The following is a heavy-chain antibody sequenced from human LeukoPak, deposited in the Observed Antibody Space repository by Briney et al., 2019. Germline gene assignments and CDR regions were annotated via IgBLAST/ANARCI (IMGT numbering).Heavy chain of an antibody. CDR3: AKPENEQGAFDI. Sequence: PGGSLRLSCAASGFTFDDYAMHWVRQAPGKGLEWVSLISWDGGSTYYADSVKGRFTISRDNSKNSLYLQMNSLRAEDTALYYCAKPENEQGAFDIWGQGTMVTVSS. D-gene: IGHD1-1*01. CDR2: ISWDGGST. V-gene: IGHV3-43D*03. CDR1: GFTFDDYA. J-gene: IGHJ3*02.